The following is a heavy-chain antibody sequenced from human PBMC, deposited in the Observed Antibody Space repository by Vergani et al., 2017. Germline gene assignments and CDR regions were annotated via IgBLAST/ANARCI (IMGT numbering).Heavy chain of an antibody. D-gene: IGHD6-25*01. V-gene: IGHV4-31*11. Sequence: QVQLQESGQGVVKPSQTLSLTCAVSGGSISSGDHCWTWIRQRPGKGLEWIGYIFYSGTTYDNPSLRSRLTISVDTSQNQFSLKLRSVTAADTAVYYCARVDTQVPATSHFYYMDVWGKGTTVVVSS. CDR1: GGSISSGDHC. CDR2: IFYSGTT. CDR3: ARVDTQVPATSHFYYMDV. J-gene: IGHJ6*03.